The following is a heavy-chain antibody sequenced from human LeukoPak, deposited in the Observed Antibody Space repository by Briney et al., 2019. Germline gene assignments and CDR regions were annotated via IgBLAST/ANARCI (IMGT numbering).Heavy chain of an antibody. CDR1: GGTFSSYA. CDR2: IIPIFGTA. D-gene: IGHD3-3*01. Sequence: SVKVSCKASGGTFSSYAISWVRQAPGQGLEWMGRIIPIFGTANYAQKFQGRVTITTDESTSTAYMELSSLRSEDTAVYYCARAGSDYDFWSGYYREAFDIWGQGTMVTVSS. J-gene: IGHJ3*02. V-gene: IGHV1-69*05. CDR3: ARAGSDYDFWSGYYREAFDI.